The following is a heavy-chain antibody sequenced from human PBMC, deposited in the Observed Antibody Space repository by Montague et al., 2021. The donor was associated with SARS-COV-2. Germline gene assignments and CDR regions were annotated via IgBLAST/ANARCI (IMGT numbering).Heavy chain of an antibody. V-gene: IGHV4-39*07. J-gene: IGHJ4*02. CDR3: ARSRDWYLGN. CDR2: IHIGGTS. D-gene: IGHD3-9*01. CDR1: GDSISSGGYF. Sequence: SETLPLTCTVSGDSISSGGYFWGWIRQPPGKGLEWIASIHIGGTSYLNPSLKSRVTISIDSSKNQFSLNVTSVTAADTAVYFCARSRDWYLGNWGQGTLATVSS.